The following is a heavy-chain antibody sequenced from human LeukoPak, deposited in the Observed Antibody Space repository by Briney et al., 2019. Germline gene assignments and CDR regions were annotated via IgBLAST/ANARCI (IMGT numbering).Heavy chain of an antibody. V-gene: IGHV3-7*01. Sequence: GGSLRLSCEASGFSFSTYNMNWVRQAPGKGLEWVANINQDGSAGYYVDSVKGRFTISRDNAKNSLYLQMNSLRAEDTATYYCTRVSLYQLQDYWGQGTLVTVSS. CDR3: TRVSLYQLQDY. D-gene: IGHD3-16*01. J-gene: IGHJ4*02. CDR1: GFSFSTYN. CDR2: INQDGSAG.